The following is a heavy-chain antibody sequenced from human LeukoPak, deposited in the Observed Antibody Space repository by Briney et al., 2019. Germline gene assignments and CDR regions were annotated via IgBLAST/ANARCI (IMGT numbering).Heavy chain of an antibody. D-gene: IGHD6-13*01. CDR1: GFTFSSYA. V-gene: IGHV3-23*01. Sequence: GGSLRLSCAASGFTFSSYAMNWVRQAPGKGLEWVSAISGSGGSTYYADSVKGRFTISRDNSKNTLYLQMNSLRAEDTAVYYCAKEGKSSSWANDAFDIWGQGTMVTVSS. CDR2: ISGSGGST. CDR3: AKEGKSSSWANDAFDI. J-gene: IGHJ3*02.